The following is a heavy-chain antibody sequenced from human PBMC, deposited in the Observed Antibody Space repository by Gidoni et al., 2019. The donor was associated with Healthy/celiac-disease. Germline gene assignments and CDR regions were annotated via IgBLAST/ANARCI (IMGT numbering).Heavy chain of an antibody. J-gene: IGHJ3*02. D-gene: IGHD6-19*01. Sequence: QLQLQESGPGLVKPSETLTSISSSSYYWGWIRQPPGKGLEWIGSIYYSGSTYYNPSLKSRVTISVDTSKNQFSLKLSSVTAADTAVYYCARRPIAVAGHSAFDIWGQGTMVTVSS. CDR2: IYYSGST. CDR3: ARRPIAVAGHSAFDI. V-gene: IGHV4-39*01. CDR1: SISSSSYY.